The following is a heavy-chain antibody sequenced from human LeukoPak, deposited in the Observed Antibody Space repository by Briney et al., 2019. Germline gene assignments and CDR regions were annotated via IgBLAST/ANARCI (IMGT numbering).Heavy chain of an antibody. V-gene: IGHV3-11*01. D-gene: IGHD6-19*01. CDR1: GFTFSDYY. J-gene: IGHJ4*02. Sequence: PGGSLRLSCAASGFTFSDYYMSWIRQAPGKGLEWVSYISSSGRTIYYADSVKGRFTISRDDSKNTLYLQMNSLRAEDTAVYYCAKDSSGWPEGFDYWGQGTLVTVSS. CDR2: ISSSGRTI. CDR3: AKDSSGWPEGFDY.